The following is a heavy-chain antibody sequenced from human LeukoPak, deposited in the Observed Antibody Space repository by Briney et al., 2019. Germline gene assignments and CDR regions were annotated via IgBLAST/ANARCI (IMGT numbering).Heavy chain of an antibody. CDR3: ARDRSGYPFDY. CDR2: ISAYNGNT. V-gene: IGHV1-18*01. CDR1: GGTFSSYA. Sequence: GASVKVSCKASGGTFSSYAISWVRQAPGQGLERMGWISAYNGNTNYAQKLQGRVTMTTDTSTSTAYMELRSLRSDDTAVYYCARDRSGYPFDYWGQGTLVTVSS. D-gene: IGHD5-12*01. J-gene: IGHJ4*02.